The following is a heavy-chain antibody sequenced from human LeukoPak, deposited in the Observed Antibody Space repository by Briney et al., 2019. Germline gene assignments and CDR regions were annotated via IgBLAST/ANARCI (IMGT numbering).Heavy chain of an antibody. V-gene: IGHV4-30-2*01. Sequence: SETLSLTCVVSGGSISSGGYSWSWIRQPPGTGLEWVGYIYHSGSTYYNPSLKSRVTISVDRSKNQFSLKLSSVTAADTAVYYCARSSIVGVHIDYWGQGTLVTVSS. D-gene: IGHD1-26*01. CDR2: IYHSGST. CDR1: GGSISSGGYS. J-gene: IGHJ4*02. CDR3: ARSSIVGVHIDY.